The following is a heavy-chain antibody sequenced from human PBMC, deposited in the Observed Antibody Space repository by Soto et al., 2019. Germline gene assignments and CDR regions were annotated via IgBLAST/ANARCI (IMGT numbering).Heavy chain of an antibody. Sequence: PSETLSLTCTVSGGSISSSSYYWGWIRQPPGKGLEWIGSIYYSGSTYYNPSLKSRVTISVDTSKNQFSLKLSSVTAADTAVYYCARHSPQRLEWLLIYGMDVWGQGTTVTVSS. D-gene: IGHD3-3*01. J-gene: IGHJ6*02. CDR3: ARHSPQRLEWLLIYGMDV. CDR1: GGSISSSSYY. V-gene: IGHV4-39*01. CDR2: IYYSGST.